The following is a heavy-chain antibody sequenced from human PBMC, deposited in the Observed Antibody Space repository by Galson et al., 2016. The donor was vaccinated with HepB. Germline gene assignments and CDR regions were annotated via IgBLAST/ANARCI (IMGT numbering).Heavy chain of an antibody. D-gene: IGHD4-17*01. V-gene: IGHV1-18*01. CDR2: ISAYNGNT. CDR3: ARDPTVIYGDYANIGGSDF. Sequence: SVKVSCKASGYSFTSYAFSWMRQAPGQGLEWMGWISAYNGNTKYAQKFQDRVTMTTDTWTNTPYMELRSLRSDDTAVYYCARDPTVIYGDYANIGGSDFWGQGTLVTVSS. CDR1: GYSFTSYA. J-gene: IGHJ4*02.